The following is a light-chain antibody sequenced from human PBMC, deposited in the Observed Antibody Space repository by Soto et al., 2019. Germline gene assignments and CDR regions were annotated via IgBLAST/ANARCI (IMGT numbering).Light chain of an antibody. CDR3: QQYGSSPLFT. Sequence: EIVLTQSPGTLSLSPGERATLSCRASQTVTNDYLAWYQQKPGQAPRLLIFGASSRATGIPDRFGGSGSGTDFTLTISSLEPDDFAVYYCQQYGSSPLFTLGPGTKVDFK. V-gene: IGKV3-20*01. CDR1: QTVTNDY. CDR2: GAS. J-gene: IGKJ3*01.